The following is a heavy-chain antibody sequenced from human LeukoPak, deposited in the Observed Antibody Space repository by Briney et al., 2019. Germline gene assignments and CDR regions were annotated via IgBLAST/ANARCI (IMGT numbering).Heavy chain of an antibody. J-gene: IGHJ5*02. V-gene: IGHV3-30*02. CDR2: IRYDGSNK. CDR3: ARGHYYGSGSYRDLGVRWFDP. D-gene: IGHD3-10*01. Sequence: GGSLRLSCAASGFTFSSYGMHWVRQAPGKGLEWVAFIRYDGSNKYYADSVKGRFTISRDNSKNTLYLQMNSLRAEDTAVYYCARGHYYGSGSYRDLGVRWFDPWGQGTLVTVSS. CDR1: GFTFSSYG.